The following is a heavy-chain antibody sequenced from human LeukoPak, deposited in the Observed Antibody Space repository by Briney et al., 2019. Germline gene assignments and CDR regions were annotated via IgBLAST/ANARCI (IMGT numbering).Heavy chain of an antibody. CDR3: AREWNYYGSGITDV. D-gene: IGHD3-10*01. CDR1: GFTFSSYW. Sequence: GGSLRLSCAASGFTFSSYWMSWVRQAPGKGLEWVANVKQDGGEKYYVGSVKGRFTVSRDNAKNSLYLQMNSLRAEDTAVYYCAREWNYYGSGITDVWGKGTTVTVSS. J-gene: IGHJ6*04. CDR2: VKQDGGEK. V-gene: IGHV3-7*01.